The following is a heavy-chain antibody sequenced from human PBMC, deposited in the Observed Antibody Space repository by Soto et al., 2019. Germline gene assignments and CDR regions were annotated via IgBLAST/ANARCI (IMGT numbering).Heavy chain of an antibody. J-gene: IGHJ4*02. CDR1: GFTFSSYS. CDR3: ARDQKQQLVAY. Sequence: VGSLRLSCAASGFTFSSYSMNWVRQAPGKGLEWVSSISSSSSYIYYADSVKGRFTISRDNAKNSLYLQMNSLRAEDTAVYYCARDQKQQLVAYWGQGTLVTVSS. V-gene: IGHV3-21*01. CDR2: ISSSSSYI. D-gene: IGHD6-13*01.